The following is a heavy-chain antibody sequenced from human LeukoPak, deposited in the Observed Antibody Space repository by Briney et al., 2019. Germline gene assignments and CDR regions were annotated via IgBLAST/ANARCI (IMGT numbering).Heavy chain of an antibody. CDR2: FDSEDGET. D-gene: IGHD2-21*02. CDR3: AAGAYCGGDCYSPFDY. Sequence: ASVKVSCKVSGYTLTELSMHWVRQAPGKGLEWMGGFDSEDGETIYAQKFQGRVTMTEDTSTDTAYMELSSLRSEDTAVYYCAAGAYCGGDCYSPFDYWGQGTLVTVSS. V-gene: IGHV1-24*01. CDR1: GYTLTELS. J-gene: IGHJ4*02.